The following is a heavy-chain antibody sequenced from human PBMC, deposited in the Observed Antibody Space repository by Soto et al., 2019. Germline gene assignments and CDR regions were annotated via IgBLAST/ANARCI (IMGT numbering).Heavy chain of an antibody. D-gene: IGHD2-15*01. J-gene: IGHJ4*02. CDR1: GFTFKSFW. CDR3: ARPCSGVSPAYN. CDR2: MDIDGSTT. V-gene: IGHV3-74*01. Sequence: EVQLVESGGGLVQPGGSLRLSCAASGFTFKSFWMHWVRQAPGKGLEWVARMDIDGSTTSYADSVKGRFTISRSNAKNFIYVQMYSQRPEDTAVYYCARPCSGVSPAYNWGQGTLVTVSS.